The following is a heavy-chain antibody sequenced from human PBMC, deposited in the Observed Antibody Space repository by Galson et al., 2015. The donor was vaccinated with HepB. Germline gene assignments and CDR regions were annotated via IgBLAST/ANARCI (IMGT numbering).Heavy chain of an antibody. CDR3: ARGIAARTYNWFDP. CDR2: INHSGST. Sequence: SLTCAVYGGSFSGYYWSWIRQPPGKGLEWIGEINHSGSTNYNPSLKSRVTISVDTSKNQFSLKLSSVTAADTAVYYCARGIAARTYNWFDPWGQGTLVTVSS. CDR1: GGSFSGYY. J-gene: IGHJ5*02. V-gene: IGHV4-34*01. D-gene: IGHD6-6*01.